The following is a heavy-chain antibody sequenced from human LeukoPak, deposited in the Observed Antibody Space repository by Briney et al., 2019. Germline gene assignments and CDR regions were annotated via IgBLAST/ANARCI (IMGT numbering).Heavy chain of an antibody. V-gene: IGHV4-39*07. CDR2: IYYSGST. J-gene: IGHJ4*02. D-gene: IGHD2-21*02. Sequence: SETLSLTCTVSGGSISSSSYYWGWIRQPPGKGLEWIESIYYSGSTYYNPSLTIHVTISVHKSKNQFSLKLTSVTAADTAVYYCARESRKGDLREWGQGTLGTV. CDR3: ARESRKGDLRE. CDR1: GGSISSSSYY.